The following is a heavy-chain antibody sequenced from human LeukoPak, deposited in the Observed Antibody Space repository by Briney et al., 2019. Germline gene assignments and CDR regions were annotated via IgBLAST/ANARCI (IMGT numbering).Heavy chain of an antibody. CDR3: ARGNGGWYFPGNSGIYFDY. CDR2: ISAYNGNT. D-gene: IGHD6-19*01. V-gene: IGHV1-18*01. J-gene: IGHJ4*02. CDR1: GYTFTSYG. Sequence: GASVKVSCKASGYTFTSYGISWVRQAPGQGLEWMGWISAYNGNTNYAQKLQGRVTMTTDTSTSTAYTELRSLRSDDTAVYYCARGNGGWYFPGNSGIYFDYWGQGTLVTVSS.